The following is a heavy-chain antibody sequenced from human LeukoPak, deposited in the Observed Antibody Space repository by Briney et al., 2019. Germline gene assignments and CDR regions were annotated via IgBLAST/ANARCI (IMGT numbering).Heavy chain of an antibody. J-gene: IGHJ3*02. CDR1: GFTFSSYA. V-gene: IGHV3-23*01. D-gene: IGHD6-13*01. CDR2: FSATDATT. CDR3: ARSQTAAPGTGAFDT. Sequence: PGGSLKLSCAASGFTFSSYALSWVRLGPGKGLEWVSGFSATDATTQYADFVKGRFIISRDNSNNMLFLQMNSLRAEDTAVYYCARSQTAAPGTGAFDTWGQGTKVTVSS.